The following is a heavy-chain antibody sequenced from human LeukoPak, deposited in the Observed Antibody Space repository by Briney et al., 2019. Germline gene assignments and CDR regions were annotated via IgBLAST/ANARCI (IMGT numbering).Heavy chain of an antibody. CDR2: VYYTGSA. CDR3: ARLAPVAHSGDYLGYFDY. CDR1: GGSITNYY. J-gene: IGHJ4*02. D-gene: IGHD4-17*01. V-gene: IGHV4-59*08. Sequence: KTSETLSLTCTVSGGSITNYYWTWVRQLPGKGLEWFGYVYYTGSANYNPSLESRVTILVDTSKNQFSLNLSSVTAADTAVYYCARLAPVAHSGDYLGYFDYWGQGALVTVSS.